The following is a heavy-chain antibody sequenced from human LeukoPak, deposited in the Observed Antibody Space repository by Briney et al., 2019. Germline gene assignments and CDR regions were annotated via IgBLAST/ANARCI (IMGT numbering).Heavy chain of an antibody. D-gene: IGHD4-23*01. CDR1: GGSISSYY. CDR2: IYYSGST. J-gene: IGHJ5*02. CDR3: ARGGNFSWSDP. V-gene: IGHV4-59*01. Sequence: SETLSLTCTVSGGSISSYYWSWIRQPPGKGLEWIGYIYYSGSTNYNPSLKSRVTISVDTSKNQFSLKLSSVTAADTAVYYCARGGNFSWSDPWGQGTLVTVSS.